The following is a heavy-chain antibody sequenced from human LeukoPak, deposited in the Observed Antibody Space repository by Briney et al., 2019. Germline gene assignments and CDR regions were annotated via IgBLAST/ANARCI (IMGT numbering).Heavy chain of an antibody. V-gene: IGHV3-23*01. CDR1: GFTFSSYA. Sequence: GGSLRLSCAASGFTFSSYAMSWVRQAPGKGLEWVSAISGSGGSTYYADSVKGRSTISRDNSKNTLYLQMNSLRAEDTAVYYCAKPIAKNTAPDYWGQGTLVTVSS. J-gene: IGHJ4*02. D-gene: IGHD5-18*01. CDR2: ISGSGGST. CDR3: AKPIAKNTAPDY.